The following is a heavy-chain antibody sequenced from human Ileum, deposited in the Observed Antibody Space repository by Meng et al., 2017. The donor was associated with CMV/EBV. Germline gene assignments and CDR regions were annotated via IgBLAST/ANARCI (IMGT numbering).Heavy chain of an antibody. D-gene: IGHD3-22*01. CDR3: ARDRYDSGAYYTDL. Sequence: GESLKISCAASGFIFGSYGIGWVRQAPGKGLEWVGFIRSKVYGGAADYAASVKDTFTISRDDSRNIAYLQMNSLKTEVTAMYYCARDRYDSGAYYTDLWGQGTLVTVSS. V-gene: IGHV3-49*02. CDR1: GFIFGSYG. J-gene: IGHJ4*02. CDR2: IRSKVYGGAA.